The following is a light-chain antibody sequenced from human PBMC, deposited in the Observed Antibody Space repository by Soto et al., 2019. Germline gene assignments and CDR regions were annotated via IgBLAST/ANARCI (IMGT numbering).Light chain of an antibody. V-gene: IGKV4-1*01. CDR3: QQYYSTPRWT. Sequence: DIVMTQSPDSLAVSLGERATINCKSSQSVLYSSNNKNSLAWYQQKPVQPPKLLIYWASTRESGVPDRFSGSGSGTDFTLTISSLQAEDFAVYYCQQYYSTPRWTFGQGTKVEIK. CDR1: QSVLYSSNNKNS. CDR2: WAS. J-gene: IGKJ1*01.